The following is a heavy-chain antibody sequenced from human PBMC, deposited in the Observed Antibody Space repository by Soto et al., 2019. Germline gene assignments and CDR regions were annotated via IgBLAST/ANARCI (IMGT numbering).Heavy chain of an antibody. V-gene: IGHV1-18*04. CDR1: GYTFTSYG. D-gene: IGHD3-3*01. CDR3: ARDIRFLGWSVVSLTNYHNGLDV. CDR2: ISAYNGNT. J-gene: IGHJ6*02. Sequence: QVQLVQSGAEVKKPGASVKVSCKASGYTFTSYGISWVRQAPGQGLEWMGWISAYNGNTEYAQKVQGRVTMTTDTSTSTAYMELRSLRSDDTAAYYCARDIRFLGWSVVSLTNYHNGLDVWAQGTTVTVSS.